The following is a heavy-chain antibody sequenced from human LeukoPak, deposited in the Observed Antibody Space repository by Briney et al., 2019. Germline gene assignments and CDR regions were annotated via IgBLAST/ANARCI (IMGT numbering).Heavy chain of an antibody. CDR1: GFTFSDYI. Sequence: GGSLRLSCAASGFTFSDYIMNWVRQAPGKGLEWVSYISHTFDIKYADSVKGRFTISRDNAKNSQYLQMTSLRAQDTGIYYCARSSGSYRPFDSWGQGTLVIVSS. J-gene: IGHJ4*02. D-gene: IGHD3-22*01. CDR3: ARSSGSYRPFDS. CDR2: ISHTFDI. V-gene: IGHV3-69-1*02.